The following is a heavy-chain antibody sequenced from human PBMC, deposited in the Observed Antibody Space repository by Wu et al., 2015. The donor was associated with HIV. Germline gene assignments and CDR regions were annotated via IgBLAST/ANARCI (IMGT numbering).Heavy chain of an antibody. J-gene: IGHJ4*02. CDR3: ARGPXSYGSGSYYLDY. Sequence: QVQLVQSGAEVKKPGSSVKVSCTASGGTFSSFAISWVRQAPGQGLEWMGRIIPLFRTTNYAQEFQGRVTITADESTSTAFMELSSLRSEDTAVYYCARGPXSYGSGSYYLDYWGQGTLVTVSS. D-gene: IGHD3-10*01. V-gene: IGHV1-69*13. CDR1: GGTFSSFA. CDR2: IIPLFRTT.